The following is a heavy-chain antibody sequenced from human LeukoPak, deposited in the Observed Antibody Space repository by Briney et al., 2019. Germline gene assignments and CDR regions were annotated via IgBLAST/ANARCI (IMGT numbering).Heavy chain of an antibody. D-gene: IGHD3-10*01. CDR3: ARGGYYGSGSYSAYDFYYMDV. V-gene: IGHV4-4*07. J-gene: IGHJ6*03. CDR2: IYKSGST. CDR1: GGTIGGYY. Sequence: SETLSLTCSVSGGTIGGYYWNWIRQSAGKGLEWIGRIYKSGSTNYNPSLKSRVTISIDKSNNQFSLILRSVTAADTAVYYCARGGYYGSGSYSAYDFYYMDVWGKGTTVTVAS.